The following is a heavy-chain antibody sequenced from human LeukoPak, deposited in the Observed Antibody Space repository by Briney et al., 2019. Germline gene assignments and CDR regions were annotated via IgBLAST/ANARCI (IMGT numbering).Heavy chain of an antibody. CDR3: ARGSYPYSHGMDV. D-gene: IGHD1-26*01. V-gene: IGHV1-18*01. CDR1: GYNFNNYG. CDR2: ISAKTSNT. J-gene: IGHJ6*02. Sequence: ASVKVSCKASGYNFNNYGVSWVRQAPGQGLEWMGWISAKTSNTNYAQKVQGRVTMTTDTSTTTAYMELRSLGSDDTAVYYCARGSYPYSHGMDVWGQGTTVTASS.